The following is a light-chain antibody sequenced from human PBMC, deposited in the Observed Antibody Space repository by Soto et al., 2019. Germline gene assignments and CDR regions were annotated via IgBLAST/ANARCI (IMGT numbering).Light chain of an antibody. CDR3: SSYAGSKSLGRAA. J-gene: IGLJ2*01. CDR2: GNS. Sequence: QSVLTQPPSVSGAPGQRVTISCTGSSSNVGAPYDVHWYQQFPGTAPKLLIYGNSNRPSGVPDRFSGSKSGTSASLAITGLQAEDEADYYCSSYAGSKSLGRAAFGGGTKVTVL. CDR1: SSNVGAPYD. V-gene: IGLV1-40*01.